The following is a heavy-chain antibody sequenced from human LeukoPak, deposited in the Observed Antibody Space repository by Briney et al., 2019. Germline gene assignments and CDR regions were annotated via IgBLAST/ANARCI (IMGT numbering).Heavy chain of an antibody. CDR2: INHSGST. V-gene: IGHV4-30-2*01. CDR3: ARGGRSSGWYYFDY. D-gene: IGHD6-19*01. Sequence: SETLSLTCAVSGGSISSGGYSWSWIRQPPGKGLEWIGEINHSGSTNYNPSLKSRVTISVDTSKNQFSLNLSSVTAADTAVYYCARGGRSSGWYYFDYWGQGTLVTVSS. CDR1: GGSISSGGYS. J-gene: IGHJ4*02.